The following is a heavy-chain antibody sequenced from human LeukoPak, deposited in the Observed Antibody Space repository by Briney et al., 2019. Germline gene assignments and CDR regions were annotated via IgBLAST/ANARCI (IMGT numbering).Heavy chain of an antibody. D-gene: IGHD3-16*01. J-gene: IGHJ4*02. V-gene: IGHV3-21*01. CDR2: ISKGSGYI. CDR1: GLSFSNYS. CDR3: VRDMSRESIFDY. Sequence: AGESLRLSCVGSGLSFSNYSLNWVRQTPGEGLEWVSSISKGSGYIYQTDSVKGRFTISRDNDKSSLFLQMNSLRVEDTAVYYCVRDMSRESIFDYWGQGTLVIVSS.